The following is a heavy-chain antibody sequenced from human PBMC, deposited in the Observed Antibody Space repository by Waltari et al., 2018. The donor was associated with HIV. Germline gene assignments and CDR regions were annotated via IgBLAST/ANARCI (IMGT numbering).Heavy chain of an antibody. D-gene: IGHD5-18*01. Sequence: EVQLEASGGGLVQPGRSLRPPCIAPGFPHGDYLMTWFRQAPGKGLELVGFSRSKAYGGTTEYAASVEGRFTISRDDSKSIAYLQMNSLKTEDTGVYYCTRARGYNYGYSDYWGQGTLVTVSS. J-gene: IGHJ4*02. CDR2: SRSKAYGGTT. CDR1: GFPHGDYL. V-gene: IGHV3-49*03. CDR3: TRARGYNYGYSDY.